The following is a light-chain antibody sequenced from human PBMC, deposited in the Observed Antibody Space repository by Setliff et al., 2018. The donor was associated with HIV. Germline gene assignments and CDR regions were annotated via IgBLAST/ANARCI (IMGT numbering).Light chain of an antibody. Sequence: QSVLTQPASVSGSPGQVITVSCTGTRSDVGAYNSVSWFQQHPGKAPKLIIFDVSSRPSGVSNRFSGSKFGNTASLTISGLQIEDEADYYCDPYTNRGIYVFGTGTKVTVL. CDR3: DPYTNRGIYV. V-gene: IGLV2-14*03. CDR2: DVS. CDR1: RSDVGAYNS. J-gene: IGLJ1*01.